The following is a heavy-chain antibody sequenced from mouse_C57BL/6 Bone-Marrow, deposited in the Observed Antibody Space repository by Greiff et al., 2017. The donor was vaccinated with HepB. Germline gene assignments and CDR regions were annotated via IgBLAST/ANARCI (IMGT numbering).Heavy chain of an antibody. V-gene: IGHV1-61*01. CDR1: GYTFTSYW. D-gene: IGHD1-1*01. Sequence: QVQLQQPGAELVRPGSSVKLSCKASGYTFTSYWMDWVKQRPGQGLEWIGNIYPSDSETHYNQKFKDKATLTVDKSSSTAYMQLSSLTSEDSAVYYCARSDYYGSRPWYFDVWGTGTTVTVSS. J-gene: IGHJ1*03. CDR3: ARSDYYGSRPWYFDV. CDR2: IYPSDSET.